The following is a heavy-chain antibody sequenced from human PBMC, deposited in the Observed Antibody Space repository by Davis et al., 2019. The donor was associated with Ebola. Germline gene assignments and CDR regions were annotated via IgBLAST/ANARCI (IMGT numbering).Heavy chain of an antibody. CDR1: GYTFTNYD. D-gene: IGHD6-13*01. V-gene: IGHV1-8*01. J-gene: IGHJ5*02. CDR3: ARASWATVGTRWFDP. Sequence: AASVKISCKASGYTFTNYDINWVRQATGQGLEWMGWMNPNSGNTGYAQKFQGRVTMTRDTSTSTAYMELSSLRSEDTAVYYCARASWATVGTRWFDPWGQGTLVTVSS. CDR2: MNPNSGNT.